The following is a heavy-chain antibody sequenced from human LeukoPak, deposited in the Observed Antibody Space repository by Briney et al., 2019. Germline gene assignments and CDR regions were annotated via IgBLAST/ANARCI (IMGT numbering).Heavy chain of an antibody. CDR2: INPNSGGT. D-gene: IGHD3-10*01. V-gene: IGHV1-2*02. CDR3: ARDKVTMVRGVPRRTTDYYSYSYMDV. J-gene: IGHJ6*03. CDR1: GYTFSGYY. Sequence: GASVKVSCKASGYTFSGYYIHWVRQAPGQALEWMGWINPNSGGTKYAQKFQGRVTMTRDTSISTAYMELSRLRSDETAVYYCARDKVTMVRGVPRRTTDYYSYSYMDVWGKGTTVTVSS.